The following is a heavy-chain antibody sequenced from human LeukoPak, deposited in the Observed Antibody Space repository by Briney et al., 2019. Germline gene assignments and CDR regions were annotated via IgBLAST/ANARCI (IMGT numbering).Heavy chain of an antibody. CDR1: GGSIRSYF. V-gene: IGHV4-4*07. CDR3: ARAGYTSTWTFDY. Sequence: SETLSLTCSVSGGSIRSYFWSWLRQSAGRGLEHIGRIYSTGSTNYSPSLKSRVSMSVDTSKNQFSLTLRSVTAADTAIYYCARAGYTSTWTFDYWGQGILVTVSS. D-gene: IGHD6-13*01. CDR2: IYSTGST. J-gene: IGHJ4*02.